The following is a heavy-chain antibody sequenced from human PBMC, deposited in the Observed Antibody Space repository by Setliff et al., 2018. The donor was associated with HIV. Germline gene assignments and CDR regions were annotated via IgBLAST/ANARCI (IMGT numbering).Heavy chain of an antibody. V-gene: IGHV4-38-2*02. CDR3: AKDRSGSYRTFDY. CDR1: GYSISRGYY. J-gene: IGHJ4*02. Sequence: SETLSLTCAVSGYSISRGYYWGWIRQPPGKGLEWIGSIYHSGSTYYNPSLKSRVTISMDTSKNQFSLKLNSVTAADTAVYYCAKDRSGSYRTFDYWGPGILVTVSS. D-gene: IGHD1-26*01. CDR2: IYHSGST.